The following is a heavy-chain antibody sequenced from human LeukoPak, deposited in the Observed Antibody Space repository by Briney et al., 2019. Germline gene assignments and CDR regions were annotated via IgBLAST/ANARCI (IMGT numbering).Heavy chain of an antibody. CDR3: AKEGDIVVVPAPYLDY. CDR1: GFTFSSYG. CDR2: ISYDGSNK. V-gene: IGHV3-30*18. J-gene: IGHJ4*02. D-gene: IGHD2-2*01. Sequence: PGGSLRLSCAASGFTFSSYGMHWVRQAPGKGLEWVAVISYDGSNKYYADSVKGRFTISRDNSKNTLYLQMNSLRAEDTAVYYCAKEGDIVVVPAPYLDYWGQGTLVTVSS.